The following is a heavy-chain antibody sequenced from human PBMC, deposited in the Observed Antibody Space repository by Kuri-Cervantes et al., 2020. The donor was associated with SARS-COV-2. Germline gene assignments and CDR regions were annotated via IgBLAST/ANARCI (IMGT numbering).Heavy chain of an antibody. CDR1: GGSFSGYY. Sequence: SETLSLTCAVYGGSFSGYYWSWIRQPPGKGLEWIGYIYYSGSTNYNPSLKSRVTISVDTSKNQFSLKLSSVTAADTAVYYCARQGGIAAAVGYWGQGTLVTVSS. D-gene: IGHD6-13*01. J-gene: IGHJ4*02. CDR3: ARQGGIAAAVGY. V-gene: IGHV4-59*08. CDR2: IYYSGST.